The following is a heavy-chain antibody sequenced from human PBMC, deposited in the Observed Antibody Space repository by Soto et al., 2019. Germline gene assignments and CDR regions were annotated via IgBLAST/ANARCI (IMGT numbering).Heavy chain of an antibody. CDR2: ISYDGSNK. CDR3: AKDFSLAVGMGNYYYYGMDV. CDR1: GFTFSSYG. V-gene: IGHV3-30*18. Sequence: GGSLRLSCAASGFTFSSYGMHWVRQAPGKGLEWVAVISYDGSNKYYADSVKGRFTISRDNSKNTLYLQMNSLRAEDTAVYYCAKDFSLAVGMGNYYYYGMDVWGQGTTVTVSS. D-gene: IGHD2-8*02. J-gene: IGHJ6*02.